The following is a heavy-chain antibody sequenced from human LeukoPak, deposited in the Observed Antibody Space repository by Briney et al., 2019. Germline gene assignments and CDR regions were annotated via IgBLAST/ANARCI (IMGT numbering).Heavy chain of an antibody. Sequence: GGSLRLSCPASGFTFSSYWMSWLRQAPGKGLAWVGNIKQDGSEKNYVDSVEGRLTISRDNDKNSLYLQMSSLRAEDTAVYYCARDGNNYCYYMDVWGKGTTVTVSS. CDR1: GFTFSSYW. CDR2: IKQDGSEK. J-gene: IGHJ6*03. CDR3: ARDGNNYCYYMDV. D-gene: IGHD1-1*01. V-gene: IGHV3-7*01.